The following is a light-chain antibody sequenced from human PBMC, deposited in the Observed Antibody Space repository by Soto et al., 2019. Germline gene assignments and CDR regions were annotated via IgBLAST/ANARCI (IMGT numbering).Light chain of an antibody. Sequence: EIVMTQSPATLSVSPGERATLSCRASQTVSSNLAWYQQKPGQAPRLLIYGASSRATGIPARFSGSGSGTEFTLTINSLHSEDFAVDYCQQYNKWPRTFGQGTKVEIK. CDR3: QQYNKWPRT. J-gene: IGKJ1*01. CDR2: GAS. CDR1: QTVSSN. V-gene: IGKV3-15*01.